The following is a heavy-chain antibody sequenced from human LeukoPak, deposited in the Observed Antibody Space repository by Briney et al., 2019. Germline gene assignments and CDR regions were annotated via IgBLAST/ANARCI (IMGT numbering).Heavy chain of an antibody. J-gene: IGHJ4*02. D-gene: IGHD4-11*01. Sequence: ASVKVSCKSSGYTFTSYYMHWVRQAPGQGLEWMGIINPSGGSTSYAQKFQGRVTMTRDMSTSTVYMELRSLRSEDTAVYYCARFNQRRSKDYWGQGTLVTVSS. V-gene: IGHV1-46*01. CDR1: GYTFTSYY. CDR3: ARFNQRRSKDY. CDR2: INPSGGST.